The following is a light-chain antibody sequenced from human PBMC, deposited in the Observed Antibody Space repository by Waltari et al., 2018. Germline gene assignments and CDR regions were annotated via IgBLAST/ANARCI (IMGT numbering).Light chain of an antibody. Sequence: QSVLTQPPSASGTPGQRVTTSCSGSSPNIGSNTVNWYQQLPGTAPKLLIYSNNQRPSGVPDRFSGSKSGTSASLAISGLQSEDEADYYCAAWDDSLNGNVFGSGTKVTVL. CDR3: AAWDDSLNGNV. CDR2: SNN. J-gene: IGLJ6*01. V-gene: IGLV1-44*01. CDR1: SPNIGSNT.